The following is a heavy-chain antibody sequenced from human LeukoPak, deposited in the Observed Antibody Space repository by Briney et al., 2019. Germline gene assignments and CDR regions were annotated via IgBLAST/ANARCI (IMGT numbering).Heavy chain of an antibody. CDR3: ARRTGHSYFDY. CDR1: GFSFSDYY. V-gene: IGHV3-11*01. CDR2: ISGSGSTI. Sequence: PGGSLRLSCAASGFSFSDYYMSWIRQAPGKGLEWVSYISGSGSTIYSADSLRGRFTISRDNAKNSLYLQLNSLRAEDTAVYYCARRTGHSYFDYWGQGILVTVST. D-gene: IGHD1-14*01. J-gene: IGHJ4*02.